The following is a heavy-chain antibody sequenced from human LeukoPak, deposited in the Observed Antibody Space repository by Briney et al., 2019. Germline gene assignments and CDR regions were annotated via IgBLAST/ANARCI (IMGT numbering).Heavy chain of an antibody. Sequence: SETLSLTCTVSGGSISSYYWSWLRQPPGKGLEWIGYIYYSGSTNYNPSLKSRVTISVDTSKNQFSLNLSSVTAADTAVYYCVRGAVAGRGYFDSWGQGTLVTVSS. J-gene: IGHJ4*02. CDR3: VRGAVAGRGYFDS. V-gene: IGHV4-59*01. CDR1: GGSISSYY. CDR2: IYYSGST. D-gene: IGHD6-19*01.